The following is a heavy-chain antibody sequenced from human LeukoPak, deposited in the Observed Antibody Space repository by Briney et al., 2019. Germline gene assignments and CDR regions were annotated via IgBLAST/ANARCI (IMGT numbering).Heavy chain of an antibody. J-gene: IGHJ4*02. D-gene: IGHD2-21*01. Sequence: SETLSLTCTVSGGSISSSSYYWGWIRQPPGKGLEWIGSIYYSGSTYYNPSLKSRVTISVDTSKNQFSLKLSSVTAADTAVYYCASGGDLHGWGQGTLVTVSS. CDR1: GGSISSSSYY. CDR3: ASGGDLHG. CDR2: IYYSGST. V-gene: IGHV4-39*07.